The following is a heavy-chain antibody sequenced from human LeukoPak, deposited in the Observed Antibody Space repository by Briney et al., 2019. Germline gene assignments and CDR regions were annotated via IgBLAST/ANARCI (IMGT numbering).Heavy chain of an antibody. CDR1: GGSISSSYSY. Sequence: SETLSLTCTVSGGSISSSYSYWSWIRQPAGKGLEWIGRFYNSGSTNCNPSLKSRVTMSVDTSKNQFSLRLSPVTAADTAVYYCARVGDYALKDWGQGTLVTVSS. CDR2: FYNSGST. D-gene: IGHD3-16*01. J-gene: IGHJ4*02. CDR3: ARVGDYALKD. V-gene: IGHV4-61*02.